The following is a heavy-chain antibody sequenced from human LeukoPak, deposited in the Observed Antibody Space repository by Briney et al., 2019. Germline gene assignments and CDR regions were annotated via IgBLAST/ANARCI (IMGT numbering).Heavy chain of an antibody. J-gene: IGHJ6*03. Sequence: SETLSLTCTVSGGSIRNSNFYWGWIRQSPGKGLEWLGSIFYDGSSDYNPSLKSRVTISVDTSKNKFSLKLSSVTAADTAVYYCAGGAAARRNYYYYYMDVWGKGTTVTVSS. CDR3: AGGAAARRNYYYYYMDV. CDR1: GGSIRNSNFY. CDR2: IFYDGSS. D-gene: IGHD6-6*01. V-gene: IGHV4-39*07.